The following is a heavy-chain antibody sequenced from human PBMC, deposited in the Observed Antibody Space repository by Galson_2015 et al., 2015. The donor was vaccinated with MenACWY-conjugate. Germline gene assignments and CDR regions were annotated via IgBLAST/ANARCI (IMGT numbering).Heavy chain of an antibody. CDR1: GYSFTNYW. D-gene: IGHD6-13*01. V-gene: IGHV5-10-1*01. CDR3: ARRDSSWSNSLDP. J-gene: IGHJ5*02. CDR2: IDPSNSYT. Sequence: QSGAEVKKPGESLRISCRGSGYSFTNYWITWVRQMPGKGLEWMGRIDPSNSYTNYSPSFQGHVTISADKSISTAYLQWSSLKASDTAMYYCARRDSSWSNSLDPWGQGTLVTVSS.